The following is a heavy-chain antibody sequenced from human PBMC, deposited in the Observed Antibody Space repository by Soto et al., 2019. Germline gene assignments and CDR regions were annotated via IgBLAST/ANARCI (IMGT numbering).Heavy chain of an antibody. J-gene: IGHJ4*02. V-gene: IGHV2-5*02. Sequence: QITLKESGPPLVKPTQTLTLTCSLSGFSVSSTGARVGWIRQPPGKALEWLALIYWDDDKKYNPSPKSTLTITKDTSENQLVLTVTDVDPADTATYSCVPGTVGSYGHVYFDYWGQGTLVTVDS. CDR3: VPGTVGSYGHVYFDY. D-gene: IGHD5-18*01. CDR1: GFSVSSTGAR. CDR2: IYWDDDK.